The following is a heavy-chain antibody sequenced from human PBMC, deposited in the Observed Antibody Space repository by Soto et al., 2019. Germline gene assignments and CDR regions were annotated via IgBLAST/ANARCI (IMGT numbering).Heavy chain of an antibody. CDR1: GFTFSNYA. CDR3: VKERSGHSYADS. J-gene: IGHJ4*02. D-gene: IGHD5-18*01. Sequence: EVQLLESGGGLVQPGGSLRLSCAASGFTFSNYAMSWLRQPPGKGLEWVSAINGSGDRTYYADSVKSRFTISRDNSKNTLYLQMNSLRAEDSAVYYCVKERSGHSYADSWGQGTLVTVSS. CDR2: INGSGDRT. V-gene: IGHV3-23*01.